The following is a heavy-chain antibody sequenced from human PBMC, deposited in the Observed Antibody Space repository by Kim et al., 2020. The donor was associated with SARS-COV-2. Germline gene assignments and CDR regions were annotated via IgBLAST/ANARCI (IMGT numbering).Heavy chain of an antibody. J-gene: IGHJ4*02. CDR1: GFTFSSYG. Sequence: GGSMRLSCAASGFTFSSYGMHWVRQAPGKGLEWVAVIWYDGSNKYYADSVKGRFTISRDNSKNTLYLQMNSLRAEDTAVYYCARVGPRYSGSSPPEDYWGQGTLVTVSS. D-gene: IGHD1-26*01. CDR3: ARVGPRYSGSSPPEDY. V-gene: IGHV3-33*01. CDR2: IWYDGSNK.